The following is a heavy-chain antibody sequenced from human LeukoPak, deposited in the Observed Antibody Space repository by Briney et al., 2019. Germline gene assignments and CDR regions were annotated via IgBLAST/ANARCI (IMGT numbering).Heavy chain of an antibody. Sequence: GASVKVSCKASGYTFTSYDINWVRQATGQGLEWMGWMNPSTGHTGYAQKFQDRLTMTRNTSIGTAYLELTGLRSEDTAVYYCASTFPLYGGLDYWGQGTVVTVSS. CDR2: MNPSTGHT. V-gene: IGHV1-8*01. CDR3: ASTFPLYGGLDY. D-gene: IGHD3-10*02. J-gene: IGHJ4*02. CDR1: GYTFTSYD.